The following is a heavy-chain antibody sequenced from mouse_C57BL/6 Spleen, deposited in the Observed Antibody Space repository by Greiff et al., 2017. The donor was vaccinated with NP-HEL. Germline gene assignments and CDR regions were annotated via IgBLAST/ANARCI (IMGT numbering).Heavy chain of an antibody. J-gene: IGHJ1*03. CDR3: ARWGGSYWYFDV. CDR2: IDPEDGDT. Sequence: VTLKVSGAELVKPGASVKLSCTASGFNIKDYYMHWVKQRTEQGLEWIGRIDPEDGDTKYAPKFQGKATITADTSSNTAYLQLSSLTSEDTAVYYCARWGGSYWYFDVWGTGTTVTVAS. CDR1: GFNIKDYY. V-gene: IGHV14-2*01.